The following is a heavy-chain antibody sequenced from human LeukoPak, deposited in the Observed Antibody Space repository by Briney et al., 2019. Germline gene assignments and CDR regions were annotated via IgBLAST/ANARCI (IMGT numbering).Heavy chain of an antibody. CDR1: GGSISSYY. Sequence: SETLSLTCTVSGGSISSYYWSWIRQPPGKGLEWIGYIYYSGSTNYNPSLKSRVTISVNTSKNQFSLKLSSVTAADTAVYYCARSAPYGSGSYNYYYYGMDVWGQGTTVTVSS. CDR3: ARSAPYGSGSYNYYYYGMDV. CDR2: IYYSGST. V-gene: IGHV4-59*01. D-gene: IGHD3-10*01. J-gene: IGHJ6*02.